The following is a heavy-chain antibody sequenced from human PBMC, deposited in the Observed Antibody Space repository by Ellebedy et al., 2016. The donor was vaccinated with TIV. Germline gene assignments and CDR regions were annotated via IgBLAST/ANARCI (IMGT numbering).Heavy chain of an antibody. CDR1: GYSFTSYW. D-gene: IGHD2-2*01. Sequence: GESLKISCKGSGYSFTSYWIGWVRQMPGKGLEWMGIIYPGDSDTRYSPSFQGQVTISADKSISTAYLQWSSLKASDTAMYYCARRDVVVPAAMGGDAFDIWGQGTMVTVSS. CDR3: ARRDVVVPAAMGGDAFDI. V-gene: IGHV5-51*01. J-gene: IGHJ3*02. CDR2: IYPGDSDT.